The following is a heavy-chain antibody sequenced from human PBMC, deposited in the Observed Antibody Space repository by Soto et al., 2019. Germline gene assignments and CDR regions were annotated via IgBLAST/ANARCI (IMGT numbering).Heavy chain of an antibody. J-gene: IGHJ5*02. D-gene: IGHD5-12*01. CDR1: GASFIGYY. CDR2: INLRGRA. V-gene: IGHV4-34*02. CDR3: ARTDIVTTNWFDP. Sequence: VPLQQWGAGLLNPSETLSLTCAVYGASFIGYYWSWIRQPPGEGLEWIGEINLRGRANYNPSLKSRFTISIDTSKNQFSLKLTSVTAADTSVYYCARTDIVTTNWFDPRGQGTLVTV.